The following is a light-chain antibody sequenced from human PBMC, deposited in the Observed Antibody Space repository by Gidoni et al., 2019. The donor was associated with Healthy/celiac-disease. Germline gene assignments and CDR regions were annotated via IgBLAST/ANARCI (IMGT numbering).Light chain of an antibody. CDR3: QQYNNWPPIT. J-gene: IGKJ5*01. CDR1: QSVSSN. V-gene: IGKV3-15*01. Sequence: IVLTQSPATLSVSPGERATLPCRASQSVSSNLAWYQQKPGQAPTLLIYGASTRATGIPARFSGSGSGTEFTLTISSLQSEDFAVYYCQQYNNWPPITFGQXTRLEIK. CDR2: GAS.